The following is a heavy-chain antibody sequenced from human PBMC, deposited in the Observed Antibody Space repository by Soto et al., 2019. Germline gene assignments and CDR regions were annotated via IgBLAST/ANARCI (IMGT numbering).Heavy chain of an antibody. J-gene: IGHJ6*02. CDR2: IIPIFGTA. CDR3: AGPPELTRIYYYYGMDV. CDR1: GGTFSSYA. D-gene: IGHD1-7*01. Sequence: QVQLVQSGAEVKKPGSSVKVSCKASGGTFSSYAISWVRQAPGQGLEWMGGIIPIFGTANYAQKFQGRVTITADESTSTAYMELSSLRSEDTAVYYCAGPPELTRIYYYYGMDVWGQGTMVTVSS. V-gene: IGHV1-69*12.